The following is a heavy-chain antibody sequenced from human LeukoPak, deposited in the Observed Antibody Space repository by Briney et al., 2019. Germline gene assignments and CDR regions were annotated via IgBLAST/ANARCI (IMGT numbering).Heavy chain of an antibody. Sequence: SQTLSLTCTVSGGSISSGGYYWSWLRQHPGKGLEWVGYIYYSGSTYYNTSLKSRVTISVDTSKNQFSRKLSSVTAADTAVYYCARYVDCSSTSCYLSSSPDTTYYFDYWGQGTLVTVSS. J-gene: IGHJ4*02. V-gene: IGHV4-31*03. CDR2: IYYSGST. CDR3: ARYVDCSSTSCYLSSSPDTTYYFDY. CDR1: GGSISSGGYY. D-gene: IGHD2-2*01.